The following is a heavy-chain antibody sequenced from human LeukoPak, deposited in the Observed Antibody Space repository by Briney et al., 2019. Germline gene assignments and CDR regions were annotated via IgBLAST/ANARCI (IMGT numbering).Heavy chain of an antibody. J-gene: IGHJ4*02. CDR1: GYTFTSYD. CDR3: ARAHGKTYYFDY. Sequence: ASVKVSCKASGYTFTSYDINWVRQATGQGLEWMGWMNPNSGNTGYAQKFQGRVTMTRNTSISTAYMELSSLRSEDTAVYYCARAHGKTYYFDYWGQGTLVTVSS. V-gene: IGHV1-8*01. CDR2: MNPNSGNT.